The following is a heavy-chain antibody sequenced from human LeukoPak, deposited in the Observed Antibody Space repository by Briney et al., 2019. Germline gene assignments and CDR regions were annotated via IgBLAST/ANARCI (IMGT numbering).Heavy chain of an antibody. V-gene: IGHV4-59*11. J-gene: IGHJ3*02. D-gene: IGHD2-2*01. Sequence: SETLSLTCTVPGGSISSHYWSWIRQPPGKGLEWIGYIYYSGSTNYNPSLKSRVTISVDTSKNQFSLKLSSVTAADTAVYYCAREQGDSTDAFDIWGQGTMVTVSS. CDR3: AREQGDSTDAFDI. CDR2: IYYSGST. CDR1: GGSISSHY.